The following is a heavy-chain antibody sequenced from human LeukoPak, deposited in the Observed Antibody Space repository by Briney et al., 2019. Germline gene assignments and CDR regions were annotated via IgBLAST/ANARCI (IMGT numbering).Heavy chain of an antibody. CDR1: GFTFSGST. V-gene: IGHV3-73*01. J-gene: IGHJ4*02. CDR2: IRTKVNSYAT. D-gene: IGHD1-26*01. Sequence: PGGSLKLSCAASGFTFSGSTMHWVRQASGKGLEWVGRIRTKVNSYATAYAASVKGRFTISRDDSKNTAYLQMHSLKTEDTAVYYCTRSAGGTFDYWGQGTLVTVSS. CDR3: TRSAGGTFDY.